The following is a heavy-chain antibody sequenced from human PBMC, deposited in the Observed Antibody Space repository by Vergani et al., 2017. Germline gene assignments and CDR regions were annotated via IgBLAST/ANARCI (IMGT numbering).Heavy chain of an antibody. CDR1: GGSIRSTFYY. CDR2: IYYSGST. CDR3: ARHKEQLVPGNYYYYYYMDV. J-gene: IGHJ6*03. D-gene: IGHD6-13*01. V-gene: IGHV4-39*01. Sequence: QLQLQESDPGLVKPSETLSLTCTVSGGSIRSTFYYWGWIRQPPGKGLEWIGTIYYSGSTYYNPSLKSRVTISVDTSKNQFSLKLNSVTAADTVVYYCARHKEQLVPGNYYYYYYMDVWGKGTTVTVSS.